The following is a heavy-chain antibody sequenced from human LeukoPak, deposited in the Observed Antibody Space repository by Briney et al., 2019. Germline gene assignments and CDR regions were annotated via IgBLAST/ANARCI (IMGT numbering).Heavy chain of an antibody. CDR3: AKGRYCSSTSCYENNWFDP. CDR2: ISSSGTTI. CDR1: GFTFSSYS. J-gene: IGHJ5*02. Sequence: PGGSLRLSCAAPGFTFSSYSMNWVRQAPGKGLEWVSYISSSGTTIYYADSVKGRFTISRDNAKNSLYLQMNSLRAEDTAVYYCAKGRYCSSTSCYENNWFDPWGQGTLVTVSS. V-gene: IGHV3-48*04. D-gene: IGHD2-2*01.